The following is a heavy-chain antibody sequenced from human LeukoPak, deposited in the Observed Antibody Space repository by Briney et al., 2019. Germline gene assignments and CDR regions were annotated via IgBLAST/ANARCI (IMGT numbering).Heavy chain of an antibody. V-gene: IGHV4-59*01. CDR1: GASISSYY. Sequence: SETLSLTCTVSGASISSYYWSWIRQPPGKGLEWIGYIYYSGTTNYNPSLKSRVTMSLDTSKNQFSLKLSSATAADTAVYYCARVGYCSHGSCLRLDWYFDLWGRGTPVTVSS. D-gene: IGHD2-15*01. CDR2: IYYSGTT. CDR3: ARVGYCSHGSCLRLDWYFDL. J-gene: IGHJ2*01.